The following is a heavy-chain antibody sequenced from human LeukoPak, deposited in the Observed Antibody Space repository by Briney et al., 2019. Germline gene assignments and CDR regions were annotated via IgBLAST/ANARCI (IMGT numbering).Heavy chain of an antibody. CDR1: GFNFNVYS. J-gene: IGHJ6*04. CDR2: ISSSGSTI. CDR3: AELGITMIGGV. V-gene: IGHV3-48*03. Sequence: GGSLRLSCAASGFNFNVYSMTWVRQAPGKGLEWVSYISSSGSTIYYADSVKGRFTISRDNAKNSLYLQMNSLRAEDTAVYYCAELGITMIGGVWGKGTTVTISS. D-gene: IGHD3-10*02.